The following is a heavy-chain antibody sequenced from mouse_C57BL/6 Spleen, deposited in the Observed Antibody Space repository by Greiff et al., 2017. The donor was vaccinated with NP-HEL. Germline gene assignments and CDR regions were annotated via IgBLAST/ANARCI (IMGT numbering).Heavy chain of an antibody. D-gene: IGHD2-13*01. CDR2: INPNNGGT. CDR3: ARDDGDRYFDY. Sequence: EVQLQQSGPELVKPGASVKIPCKASGYTFTDYNMHWVKQSHGKSLEWIGDINPNNGGTNYNQKFKGKATLTVDKSSSTAYMQLSSLTSEDTAVYYSARDDGDRYFDYWGQGTTLTVSS. V-gene: IGHV1-18*01. CDR1: GYTFTDYN. J-gene: IGHJ2*01.